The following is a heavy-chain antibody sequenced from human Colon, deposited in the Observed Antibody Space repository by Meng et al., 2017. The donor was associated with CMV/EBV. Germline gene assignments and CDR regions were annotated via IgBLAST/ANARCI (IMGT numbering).Heavy chain of an antibody. CDR2: ISSSGSTI. D-gene: IGHD6-6*01. CDR1: GFPFSSYE. Sequence: GCPRLSRAASGFPFSSYEMNWVRQAPGKGLEWVSYISSSGSTIYYADPVKGRFTISRDNATNSLYLQMNSLRAEDTAVYYCASPRYNSSSSFDFDYWGQGTLVTVSS. J-gene: IGHJ4*02. V-gene: IGHV3-48*03. CDR3: ASPRYNSSSSFDFDY.